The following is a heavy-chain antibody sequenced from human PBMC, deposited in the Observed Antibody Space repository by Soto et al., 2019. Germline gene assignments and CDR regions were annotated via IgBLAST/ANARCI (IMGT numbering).Heavy chain of an antibody. V-gene: IGHV1-18*01. D-gene: IGHD2-2*01. Sequence: QVQLVQSGVEVKKPGASVKVSCKASGYTFTNYGISWVRQAPGQGLEWMGWISAYNGNTNYAQKLQGRVTMTTDTSTSTVYMELRSLRSDDTAVYYCARERSDCLSSTCYVGGEVDYWGQGTLVTVSS. CDR3: ARERSDCLSSTCYVGGEVDY. J-gene: IGHJ4*02. CDR2: ISAYNGNT. CDR1: GYTFTNYG.